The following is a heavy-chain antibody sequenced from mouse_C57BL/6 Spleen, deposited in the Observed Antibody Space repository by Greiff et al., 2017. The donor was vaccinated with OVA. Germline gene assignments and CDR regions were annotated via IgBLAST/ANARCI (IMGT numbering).Heavy chain of an antibody. J-gene: IGHJ4*01. CDR3: ARRLGGDYYAMDY. Sequence: EVQLQQSGPELVKPGASVKISCKASGYSFTGYYMNWVKQSPEKSLEWIGEINPSTGGTTYNQKFKAKATLTVDKSSSTAYMQLKSLTSEDSAVYYCARRLGGDYYAMDYWGQGTSVTGSS. D-gene: IGHD4-1*01. V-gene: IGHV1-42*01. CDR1: GYSFTGYY. CDR2: INPSTGGT.